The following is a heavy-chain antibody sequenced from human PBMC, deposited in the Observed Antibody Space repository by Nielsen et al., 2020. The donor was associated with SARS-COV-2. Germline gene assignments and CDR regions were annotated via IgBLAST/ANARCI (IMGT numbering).Heavy chain of an antibody. CDR1: GFTFSSYA. J-gene: IGHJ3*02. CDR3: ARRSHDAFDI. V-gene: IGHV3-30-3*01. CDR2: ISYDGSNK. Sequence: GESLKISCAASGFTFSSYAMHWVRQAPGKGLEWVAVISYDGSNKYYADSVKGRFTISRDNSKNTLYLQMNSLRAEDTAVYYCARRSHDAFDIWGQGTMVTVSS.